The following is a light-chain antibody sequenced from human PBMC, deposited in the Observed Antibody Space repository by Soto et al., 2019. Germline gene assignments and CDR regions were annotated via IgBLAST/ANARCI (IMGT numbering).Light chain of an antibody. J-gene: IGLJ2*01. CDR2: SSD. CDR1: SSNIGSNT. Sequence: QPVLTQPPSASGTPGQRVTISCSGSSSNIGSNTVHWYQQLPGTAPKLLIYSSDQRPSGVPDRFSGSKSGNTASLTVSGLQAEDEADYFCSSYAGSNVLFGGGTKLTVL. V-gene: IGLV1-44*01. CDR3: SSYAGSNVL.